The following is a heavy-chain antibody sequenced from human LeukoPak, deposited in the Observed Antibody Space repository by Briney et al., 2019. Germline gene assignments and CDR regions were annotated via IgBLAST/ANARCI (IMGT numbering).Heavy chain of an antibody. CDR3: ARVPYCGSTSCYGAGDY. CDR2: IYYSGST. V-gene: IGHV4-59*08. Sequence: SETLSLTCTVSGGSISSYYWSWIRQPPGKGLEWIGYIYYSGSTNYNPSVKSRVTISVDTSKNQFSLKLSSVTAADTAVYYCARVPYCGSTSCYGAGDYWGQGTLVTVSS. D-gene: IGHD2-2*01. CDR1: GGSISSYY. J-gene: IGHJ4*02.